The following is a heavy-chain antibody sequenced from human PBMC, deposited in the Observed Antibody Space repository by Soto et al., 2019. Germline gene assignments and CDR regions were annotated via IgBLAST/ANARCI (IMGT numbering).Heavy chain of an antibody. D-gene: IGHD1-7*01. CDR1: GFTFSSYE. CDR2: ISSGGSTI. Sequence: GGSLRLSCAASGFTFSSYEMNWVRQAPGKGLEWVSYISSGGSTIYYADSVKGRFTISRDNAKNSLYLQMNSLRAEDTVFYYCASDYGGDLDLRALDIWGQGTMVTVSS. J-gene: IGHJ3*02. CDR3: ASDYGGDLDLRALDI. V-gene: IGHV3-48*03.